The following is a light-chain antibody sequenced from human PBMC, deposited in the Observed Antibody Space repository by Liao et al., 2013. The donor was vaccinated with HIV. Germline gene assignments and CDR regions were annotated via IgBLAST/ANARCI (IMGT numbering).Light chain of an antibody. CDR2: HDT. V-gene: IGLV3-21*01. J-gene: IGLJ1*01. CDR3: QVWDSNNDHPYV. CDR1: SIGSKS. Sequence: SYELTQPSSLSVAPGKTARMTCGGNSIGSKSVHWYQQKPGQAPVLVISHDTDRPSGIPARFSASNSGNTATLTISRVEAGDEADYYCQVWDSNNDHPYVFGTGTKVTVL.